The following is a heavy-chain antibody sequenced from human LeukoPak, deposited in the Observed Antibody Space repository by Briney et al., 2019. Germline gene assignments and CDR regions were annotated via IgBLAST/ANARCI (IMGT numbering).Heavy chain of an antibody. CDR3: ARGGFRYSSGPKDYYYGMDV. Sequence: ASVKVSCKASGYTFTSYAMHWVRQAPGQRLEWMGWINAGNGNTKYSQKFQGRVTITRDTSASTAYMELSSLRSEDTAVYYCARGGFRYSSGPKDYYYGMDVWGQGTTVTVSS. D-gene: IGHD6-19*01. J-gene: IGHJ6*02. CDR1: GYTFTSYA. CDR2: INAGNGNT. V-gene: IGHV1-3*01.